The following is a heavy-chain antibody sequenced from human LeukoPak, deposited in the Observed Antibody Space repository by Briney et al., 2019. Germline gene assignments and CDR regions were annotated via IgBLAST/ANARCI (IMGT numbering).Heavy chain of an antibody. CDR1: GGSVSSYY. Sequence: PSETLSLTCTVSGGSVSSYYWTWIRRPAGKGLEWIGRIYTSGSTNYNPSLKSRITISVDKSKNQFSLRLNSVTAADTAVYYCAGYSSYYGHFDYWGQGTLVTVSS. CDR2: IYTSGST. V-gene: IGHV4-4*07. D-gene: IGHD6-19*01. CDR3: AGYSSYYGHFDY. J-gene: IGHJ4*02.